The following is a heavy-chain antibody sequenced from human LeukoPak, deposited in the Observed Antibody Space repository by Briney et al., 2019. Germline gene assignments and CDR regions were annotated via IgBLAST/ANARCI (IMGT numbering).Heavy chain of an antibody. Sequence: GASVKVSCKASGGTFSSYAISWVRQAPGQGLEWMGRIIPIFGTANYAQKFQGRVTITTDESTGTAYMELSSLRSEDTAVYYCARAPDYGDYLDVWGKGTTVTVSS. J-gene: IGHJ6*03. D-gene: IGHD4-17*01. CDR3: ARAPDYGDYLDV. CDR1: GGTFSSYA. V-gene: IGHV1-69*05. CDR2: IIPIFGTA.